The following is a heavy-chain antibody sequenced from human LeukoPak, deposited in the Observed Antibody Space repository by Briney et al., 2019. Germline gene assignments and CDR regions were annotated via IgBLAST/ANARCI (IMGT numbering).Heavy chain of an antibody. CDR3: ANRFPVDTAMPRDY. V-gene: IGHV3-23*01. Sequence: GGSLRLSCAASGFTFSSYAMSWVRQAPGKGLEWVSAISGSGGSTYYADSVRGRFTISRDNSKNTLYLQMNSLRAEDTAVYYCANRFPVDTAMPRDYWGQGTLVTVAS. CDR1: GFTFSSYA. D-gene: IGHD5-18*01. J-gene: IGHJ4*02. CDR2: ISGSGGST.